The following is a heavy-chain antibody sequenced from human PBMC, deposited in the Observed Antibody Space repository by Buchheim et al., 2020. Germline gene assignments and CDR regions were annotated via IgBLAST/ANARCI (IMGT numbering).Heavy chain of an antibody. Sequence: QVQLQESGPGLVKPSETLSLTCTVSGGSVSSGSYYWSWIRQPPGKGLEWIGYIYYSGSTNYNPSLKSRVTISVDTSKNQFSLKLSSVTAADTAVYYCARDHPGVVGATIPSALDPWGQGTL. CDR1: GGSVSSGSYY. V-gene: IGHV4-61*01. CDR2: IYYSGST. CDR3: ARDHPGVVGATIPSALDP. D-gene: IGHD1-26*01. J-gene: IGHJ5*02.